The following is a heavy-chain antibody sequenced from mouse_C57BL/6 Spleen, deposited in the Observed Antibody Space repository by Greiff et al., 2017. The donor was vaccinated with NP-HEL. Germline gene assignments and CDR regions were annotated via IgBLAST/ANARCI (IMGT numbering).Heavy chain of an antibody. CDR1: GFTFSDYY. CDR3: DRRCGRIHWYFDV. V-gene: IGHV5-12*01. D-gene: IGHD1-1*01. CDR2: ISNGGGST. Sequence: EVQLVESGGGLVQPGGSLKLSCAASGFTFSDYYMSWVRQTPEKRLEWVAYISNGGGSTYYPDTVKGRFTISRDNAKNTLYLQMSRLKSEDTAMDMCDRRCGRIHWYFDVWGKGTTVTVSS. J-gene: IGHJ1*03.